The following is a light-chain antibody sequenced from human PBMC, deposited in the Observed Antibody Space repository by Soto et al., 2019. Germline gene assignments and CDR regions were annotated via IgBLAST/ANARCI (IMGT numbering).Light chain of an antibody. V-gene: IGKV3-15*01. CDR2: GAS. Sequence: IVMTQSPATLSVSPGEGATLSCRASQNIYSNVAWYQQRPGQAPRLLIYGASTRATGIPARFSGSGSGTEFTLTISSLQSEDFAVYYCQQYNNWPPLTFGGGTKVDIK. CDR3: QQYNNWPPLT. J-gene: IGKJ4*01. CDR1: QNIYSN.